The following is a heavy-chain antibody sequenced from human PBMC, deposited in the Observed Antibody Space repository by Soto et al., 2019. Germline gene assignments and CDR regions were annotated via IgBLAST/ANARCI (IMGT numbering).Heavy chain of an antibody. V-gene: IGHV4-39*01. CDR1: GGSISSGGYY. Sequence: SETLSLTCTVSGGSISSGGYYWSWIRQHPGKGLEWIGSIYYSGSTYYNPSLKSRVTISVDTSKNQFSLKLSSVTAADTAVYYCARLLNYYGSGSYYSWDFPFDYWGQGTLVTVSS. CDR2: IYYSGST. CDR3: ARLLNYYGSGSYYSWDFPFDY. D-gene: IGHD3-10*01. J-gene: IGHJ4*02.